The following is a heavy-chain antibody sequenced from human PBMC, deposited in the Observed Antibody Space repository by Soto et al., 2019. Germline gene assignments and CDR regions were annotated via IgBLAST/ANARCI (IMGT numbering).Heavy chain of an antibody. J-gene: IGHJ6*03. CDR1: GFTFSSYS. D-gene: IGHD3-10*01. Sequence: GGSLRLSCAASGFTFSSYSMNWVRQAPGKGLEWVSSISSSSSYIYYADSVKGRFTISRDNTKNSLYLQMNSLRAEDTAVYYCARAGGPVLLWFGELSATQSYYYYMDVWGKGTTVTVSS. CDR2: ISSSSSYI. CDR3: ARAGGPVLLWFGELSATQSYYYYMDV. V-gene: IGHV3-21*01.